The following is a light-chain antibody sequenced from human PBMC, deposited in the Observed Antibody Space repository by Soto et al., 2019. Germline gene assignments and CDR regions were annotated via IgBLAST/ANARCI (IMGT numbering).Light chain of an antibody. Sequence: EIVLTQSPATLSLSPGERATLSCRASQSVSSYLAWYQQKPGQAPRLLIYDASNRATGIPARFSGSGSGTDFTLTISSLEPEDFAVYYCPQRSNWPPVTFGPGTKVDIK. J-gene: IGKJ3*01. V-gene: IGKV3-11*01. CDR1: QSVSSY. CDR2: DAS. CDR3: PQRSNWPPVT.